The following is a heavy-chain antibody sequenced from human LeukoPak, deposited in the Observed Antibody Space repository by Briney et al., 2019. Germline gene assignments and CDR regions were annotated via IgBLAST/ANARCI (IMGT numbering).Heavy chain of an antibody. CDR2: INHSGST. CDR3: ARGGRHDI. D-gene: IGHD1-14*01. J-gene: IGHJ3*02. CDR1: GFTFSSYE. Sequence: GSLRLSCAASGFTFSSYEMNWIRQPPGKGLEWIGEINHSGSTNYNPSLKRRVTISLDTSKKQFSLRLSSVTAADTAVYYCARGGRHDIWGQGTMVTVSS. V-gene: IGHV4-34*01.